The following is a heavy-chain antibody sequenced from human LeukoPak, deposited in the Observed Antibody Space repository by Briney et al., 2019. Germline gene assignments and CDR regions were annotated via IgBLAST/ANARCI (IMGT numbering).Heavy chain of an antibody. V-gene: IGHV3-23*01. J-gene: IGHJ5*02. CDR3: AKDGAARPTGRWFDP. CDR2: ISGSGGST. D-gene: IGHD6-6*01. CDR1: GFTFSSYA. Sequence: GGSLRLSCAASGFTFSSYAMSWVRQAPGKGLEWVSAISGSGGSTYYADSVKGRFTISRGNSKNTLYLQMNSLRAEDTAVYYCAKDGAARPTGRWFDPWGQGTLVTVSS.